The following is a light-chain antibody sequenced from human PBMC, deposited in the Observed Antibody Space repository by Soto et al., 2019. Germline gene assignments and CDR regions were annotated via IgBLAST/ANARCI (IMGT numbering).Light chain of an antibody. V-gene: IGLV6-57*02. CDR2: EDN. CDR1: SGSIASNY. J-gene: IGLJ2*01. CDR3: QSYDSSNRDVV. Sequence: NFMLTQPHSVSESPGKTVTISCTGSSGSIASNYVQWYQQCPGSAPTTVIYEDNQRPSGVPDRFSGSIDSSSNSASLTISGLKTEDEADYYCQSYDSSNRDVVFGGGTKLTVL.